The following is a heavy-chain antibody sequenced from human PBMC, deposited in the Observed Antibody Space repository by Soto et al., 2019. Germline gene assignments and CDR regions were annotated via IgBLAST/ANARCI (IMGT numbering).Heavy chain of an antibody. CDR3: VRDRDIYRDMVHADL. CDR1: GFTISRCS. D-gene: IGHD5-18*01. CDR2: ITIRTGNT. J-gene: IGHJ4*02. Sequence: GGSLRLSCEASGFTISRCSMNWVRQGPGKGLEWLACITIRTGNTVYADSVRGRFTISADNAENSVFLQMNSLRDEDTAVYFCVRDRDIYRDMVHADLWGQGTLVTVSS. V-gene: IGHV3-48*02.